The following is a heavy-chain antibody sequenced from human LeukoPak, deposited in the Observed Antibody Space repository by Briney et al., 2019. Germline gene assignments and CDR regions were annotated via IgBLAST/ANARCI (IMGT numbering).Heavy chain of an antibody. J-gene: IGHJ6*03. CDR2: ISAYNGDT. CDR3: AREWEARGYYYYYMDV. Sequence: ASVKVSCKASGYTFTSYDISWVRQAPGQGLEWMGWISAYNGDTNYAQKLQGRVTMTTDTSTSTAYMELRSLRSDDTAVYYCAREWEARGYYYYYMDVWGKGTTVTVSS. V-gene: IGHV1-18*01. CDR1: GYTFTSYD. D-gene: IGHD1-26*01.